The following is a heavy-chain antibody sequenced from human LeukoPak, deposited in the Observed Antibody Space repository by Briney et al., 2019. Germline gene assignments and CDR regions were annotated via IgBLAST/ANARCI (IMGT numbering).Heavy chain of an antibody. CDR3: AKDILDALGGIYGPFDN. CDR1: GFTFSSYG. V-gene: IGHV3-23*01. D-gene: IGHD2-15*01. CDR2: ISGSAYNT. J-gene: IGHJ4*02. Sequence: GGSLRLSCAASGFTFSSYGMSWVRQAPGKGLEWVSTISGSAYNTYYADSVKGRFTISRDNSKNMLYLQMNRLRAEDTAVYYCAKDILDALGGIYGPFDNWGQGTLVSVSS.